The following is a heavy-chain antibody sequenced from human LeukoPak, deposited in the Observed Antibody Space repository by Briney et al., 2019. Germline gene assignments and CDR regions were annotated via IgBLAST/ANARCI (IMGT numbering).Heavy chain of an antibody. J-gene: IGHJ4*02. V-gene: IGHV4-39*07. D-gene: IGHD1-14*01. CDR3: ARDPSGYFDY. CDR1: GGSISSYY. CDR2: IYYSGST. Sequence: SETLSLTCTVSGGSISSYYWGWIRQPPGKGLEWIGSIYYSGSTYYNPSLKSRVTISVDTSKNQFSLKLSSVTAADTAVYYCARDPSGYFDYWGQGTLVTVSS.